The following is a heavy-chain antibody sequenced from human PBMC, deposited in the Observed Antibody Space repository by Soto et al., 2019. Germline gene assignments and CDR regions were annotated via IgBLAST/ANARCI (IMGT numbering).Heavy chain of an antibody. V-gene: IGHV1-8*01. CDR2: MNPNSGNT. CDR1: GYTFTSYD. CDR3: ARVGWGYCSSTSCYSFHYYYMDV. J-gene: IGHJ6*03. Sequence: GASVKVSCKASGYTFTSYDINWVRQATGQGLEWMGWMNPNSGNTGYAQKFQGRVTMTRNTSISTVYMELSSLRSEDTAVYYCARVGWGYCSSTSCYSFHYYYMDVWGKGTTVTVSS. D-gene: IGHD2-2*01.